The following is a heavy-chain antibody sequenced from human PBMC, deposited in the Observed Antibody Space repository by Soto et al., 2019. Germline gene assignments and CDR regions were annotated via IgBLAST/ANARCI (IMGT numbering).Heavy chain of an antibody. D-gene: IGHD1-1*01. CDR2: ISAYSGNT. V-gene: IGHV1-18*01. CDR3: ARGGSRTNQWGTRFDY. CDR1: GYTFTTYG. Sequence: GASVKVSCKASGYTFTTYGITWVRQAPGQGLEWMGWISAYSGNTNYAQRLQGRVIMTTDTSTRTAHMELRSLRSDDTAVYYCARGGSRTNQWGTRFDYWGQGTLVTVSS. J-gene: IGHJ4*02.